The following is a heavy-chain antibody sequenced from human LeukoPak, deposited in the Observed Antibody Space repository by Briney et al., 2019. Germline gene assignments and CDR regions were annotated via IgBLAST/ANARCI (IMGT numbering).Heavy chain of an antibody. CDR2: VYYSGST. V-gene: IGHV4-59*08. Sequence: PSETLSLTCSVSGDSFSNYHWTWIRQPPGKGLEWIGYVYYSGSTNYNPSLKTRLHLSVDTSKNRFSLKLSSVTAADTAVYYCASSPRLTTSWFLFDSWGHGTLDTVSS. CDR1: GDSFSNYH. J-gene: IGHJ5*01. CDR3: ASSPRLTTSWFLFDS. D-gene: IGHD2-2*01.